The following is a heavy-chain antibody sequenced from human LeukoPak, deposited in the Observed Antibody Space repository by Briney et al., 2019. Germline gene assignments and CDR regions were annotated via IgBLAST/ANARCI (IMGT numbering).Heavy chain of an antibody. D-gene: IGHD2-15*01. CDR1: GGSISSYY. CDR2: IYYDGSS. V-gene: IGHV4-59*01. CDR3: ARTCSGGSCYPYNWSDP. Sequence: PSETLSLTCTVSGGSISSYYWSWIRQPPGKGLEWIGYIYYDGSSNYNPSLKSRVTISVDTSKNQFSLNLSSVTAADTAVYYCARTCSGGSCYPYNWSDPWGQGTLVTVSS. J-gene: IGHJ5*02.